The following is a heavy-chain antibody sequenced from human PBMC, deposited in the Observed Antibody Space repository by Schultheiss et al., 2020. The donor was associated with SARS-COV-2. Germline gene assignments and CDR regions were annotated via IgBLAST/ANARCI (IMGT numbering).Heavy chain of an antibody. CDR2: ISGNGDAI. CDR3: ARLTTVTLGDAFDI. D-gene: IGHD4-17*01. V-gene: IGHV3-48*02. J-gene: IGHJ3*02. Sequence: GGSLRLSCAASGFSLSSHSMNWVRQTPGKGLEWLSFISGNGDAINYADSVNGRFTISRDSDKNSLYLQMNSLRDEDTAVYYCARLTTVTLGDAFDIWGQGTMVTVSS. CDR1: GFSLSSHS.